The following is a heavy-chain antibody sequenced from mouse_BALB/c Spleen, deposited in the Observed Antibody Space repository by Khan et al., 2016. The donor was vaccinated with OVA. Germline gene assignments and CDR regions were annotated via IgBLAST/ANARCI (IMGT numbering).Heavy chain of an antibody. Sequence: QIQFVQSGPELKKPGETVKISCKASGYIFTNYGINWVKQAPGEGLKWMVWIMTNSGDPTYAEALKGRFAFSLETSARPAYLQINNLKNEDTATXFCARRLNALDYWGRGTSVTVSS. D-gene: IGHD1-2*01. CDR1: GYIFTNYG. V-gene: IGHV9-3*02. CDR2: IMTNSGDP. J-gene: IGHJ4*01. CDR3: ARRLNALDY.